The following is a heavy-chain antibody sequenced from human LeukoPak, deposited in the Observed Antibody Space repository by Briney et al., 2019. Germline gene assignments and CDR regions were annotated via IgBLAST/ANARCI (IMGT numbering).Heavy chain of an antibody. CDR2: ISAYNGNT. D-gene: IGHD3-3*01. J-gene: IGHJ5*02. CDR1: GYTFTSYG. V-gene: IGHV1-18*01. Sequence: GASVKVSCKASGYTFTSYGISWVRQAPGQGLEWMGWISAYNGNTNYAQKLQGRVTMTTDTSTSTAYMELRSLRSDDTAAYYCASAVYDFWSGQNWFDPWGQGTLVTVSS. CDR3: ASAVYDFWSGQNWFDP.